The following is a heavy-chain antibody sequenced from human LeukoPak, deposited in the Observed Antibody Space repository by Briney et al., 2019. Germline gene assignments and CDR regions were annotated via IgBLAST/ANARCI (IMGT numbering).Heavy chain of an antibody. CDR2: IYTGGST. CDR1: GGSISSYY. J-gene: IGHJ4*02. V-gene: IGHV4-4*07. D-gene: IGHD5-12*01. CDR3: ARDGHSDTSRALDY. Sequence: SETLSLTCTVSGGSISSYYWSWIRQPAGKGLEWIGRIYTGGSTNYNPSLKSRVTMSVDTSKNHFSLNLSSVTAADTAVYYCARDGHSDTSRALDYWGQGTLVTVSS.